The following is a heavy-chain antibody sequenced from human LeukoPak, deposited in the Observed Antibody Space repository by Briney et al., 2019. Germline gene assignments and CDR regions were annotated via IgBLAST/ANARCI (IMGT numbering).Heavy chain of an antibody. J-gene: IGHJ4*02. V-gene: IGHV4-34*01. CDR2: INHGGGT. D-gene: IGHD6-19*01. Sequence: PSETLSLTCAVYGGSSSGYYWSWIRHPPGKGLEWIGQINHGGGTIYNPSLKSRVTISVDTSKNQFSLRLSSVTAADTAVYYCARGSDSIWLSLYWGQGTLVTVSS. CDR3: ARGSDSIWLSLY. CDR1: GGSSSGYY.